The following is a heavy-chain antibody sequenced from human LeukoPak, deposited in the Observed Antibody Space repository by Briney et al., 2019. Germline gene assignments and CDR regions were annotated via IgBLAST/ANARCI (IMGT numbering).Heavy chain of an antibody. CDR1: GFTFSDYY. V-gene: IGHV3-11*04. CDR3: ARDATLYYDFWSGYWNYGMDV. J-gene: IGHJ6*02. Sequence: GGSLRLSCAASGFTFSDYYMSWIRQAPGKGLEWVSYISSSDSTIYYADSVKGRFTISRDNAKNSLYLQMNSLRAEDTAVYYCARDATLYYDFWSGYWNYGMDVWGQGTTVTVSS. D-gene: IGHD3-3*01. CDR2: ISSSDSTI.